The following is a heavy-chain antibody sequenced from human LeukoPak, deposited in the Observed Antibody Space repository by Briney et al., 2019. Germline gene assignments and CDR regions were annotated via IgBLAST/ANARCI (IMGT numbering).Heavy chain of an antibody. J-gene: IGHJ4*02. CDR3: AKLSGWTGWFFDY. D-gene: IGHD6-19*01. CDR2: ISKSGDST. CDR1: GFTFSSYA. Sequence: PGGSLRPSCAASGFTFSSYAISWVRQAPGKGLEWVSAISKSGDSTYYADSVKGRFTISRDNSKNTIYLQMNSLRVEDTAVYYCAKLSGWTGWFFDYWGQGTVVTVSS. V-gene: IGHV3-23*01.